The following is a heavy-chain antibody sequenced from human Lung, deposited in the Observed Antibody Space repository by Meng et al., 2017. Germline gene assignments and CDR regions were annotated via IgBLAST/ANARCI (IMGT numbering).Heavy chain of an antibody. CDR1: GYTYTDYQ. J-gene: IGHJ4*02. CDR2: IHPSGHP. V-gene: IGHV1-18*01. CDR3: VKHSSDWSLDS. Sequence: QVQLVQSGAAVKKPRASVKVSCKASGYTYTDYQTDWVRQAPGQGLEWMGWIHPSGHPTYAQKFQGRVTMTRDTSTTTASMELRSLRSDDSALYYCVKHSSDWSLDSWGQGTLVTVSS. D-gene: IGHD6-19*01.